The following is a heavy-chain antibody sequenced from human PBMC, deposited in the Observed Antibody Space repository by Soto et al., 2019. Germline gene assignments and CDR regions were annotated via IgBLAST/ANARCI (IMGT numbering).Heavy chain of an antibody. J-gene: IGHJ6*02. CDR3: ARGGQESSATSCSYIYYGLDV. Sequence: GASVKLSCKASGYTCSHYGIGSVRHAPGQEREWLGWISAYDCIKHYGEKVQGRVTMTTDTSTSTADMELRSLRSDDLAVYYCARGGQESSATSCSYIYYGLDVWGQGTPVTVSS. D-gene: IGHD2-2*01. CDR2: ISAYDCIK. CDR1: GYTCSHYG. V-gene: IGHV1-18*03.